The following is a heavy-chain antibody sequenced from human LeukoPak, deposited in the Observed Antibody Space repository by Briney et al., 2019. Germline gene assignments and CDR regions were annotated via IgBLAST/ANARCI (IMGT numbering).Heavy chain of an antibody. CDR1: GLTLSGYW. J-gene: IGHJ4*02. D-gene: IGHD5-18*01. CDR3: ARARGNTYGYFEY. V-gene: IGHV3-74*01. CDR2: INGDASST. Sequence: GGSLRLSCAASGLTLSGYWMHWVRQAPGKGLVWVSRINGDASSTSYADSVKGRFTISRDNAKSTLYLQMNSLRVKDTAVYHCARARGNTYGYFEYWGQGTLVTVSS.